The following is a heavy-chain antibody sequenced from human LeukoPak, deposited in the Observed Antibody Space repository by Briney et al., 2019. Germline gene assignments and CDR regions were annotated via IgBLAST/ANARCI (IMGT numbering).Heavy chain of an antibody. CDR2: IYYRGST. Sequence: PSETLSLTCTVSGGSISSYYWSWIRQPPGKGLEWIGYIYYRGSTNYNPSLQGRVTMSVDTSKKQFSLNLSSVTAADTAVYFCARGPTVNNYYNGMDVWGQGTTVTVSS. V-gene: IGHV4-59*01. J-gene: IGHJ6*02. D-gene: IGHD4-17*01. CDR3: ARGPTVNNYYNGMDV. CDR1: GGSISSYY.